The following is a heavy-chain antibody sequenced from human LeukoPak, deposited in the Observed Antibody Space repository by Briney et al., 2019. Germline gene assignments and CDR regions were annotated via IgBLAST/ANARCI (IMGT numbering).Heavy chain of an antibody. CDR1: GYTFTSYG. Sequence: ASVKVSCKASGYTFTSYGISWVRQAPGQGLEWMGWISAYNGNTNYAQKLQGRVTMTTDTSTSTAYMELRSLRSDDTAVYYCARVRGVVVPAAMTPGLGWFDPWGQGTLVTVSS. V-gene: IGHV1-18*04. CDR2: ISAYNGNT. CDR3: ARVRGVVVPAAMTPGLGWFDP. J-gene: IGHJ5*02. D-gene: IGHD2-2*01.